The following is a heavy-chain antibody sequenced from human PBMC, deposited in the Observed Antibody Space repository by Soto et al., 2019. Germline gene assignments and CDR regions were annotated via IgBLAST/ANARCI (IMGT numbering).Heavy chain of an antibody. CDR2: IYYSGST. J-gene: IGHJ3*02. Sequence: SETLSLTCTVSGGSISSSSYYWGWIRQPPGKGLEWIGSIYYSGSTYYNPSLKSRVTISVDTSKNQFSLKLSSVTAADTAVYYCARATIVVVPAAIQHDAFDIWGQGTMVTVSS. D-gene: IGHD2-2*01. V-gene: IGHV4-39*01. CDR1: GGSISSSSYY. CDR3: ARATIVVVPAAIQHDAFDI.